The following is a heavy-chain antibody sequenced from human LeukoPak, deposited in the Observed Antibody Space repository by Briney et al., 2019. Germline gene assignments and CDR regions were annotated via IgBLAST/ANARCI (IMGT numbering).Heavy chain of an antibody. CDR2: ISSSSSYI. CDR3: ASQGYKDY. J-gene: IGHJ4*02. CDR1: GFTFSSYS. Sequence: PGGSLRLSCAASGFTFSSYSMNWVRQAPGKGLEWVSSISSSSSYIYYADSVKGRFTISKDKAKNSLYLQMNSVREEETGVYYCASQGYKDYWGQGTLVTVSS. D-gene: IGHD2-2*02. V-gene: IGHV3-21*01.